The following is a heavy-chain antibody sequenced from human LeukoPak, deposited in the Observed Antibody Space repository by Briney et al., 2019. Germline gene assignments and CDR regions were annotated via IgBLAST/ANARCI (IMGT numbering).Heavy chain of an antibody. J-gene: IGHJ4*02. CDR3: ARGTQQLAIIDY. CDR1: GGSISSGNYY. Sequence: PSQTLSLTRTVSGGSISSGNYYWSWIRQPAGKGPEWIGRIFTSGGTNYNPSLKSRVTISIDTSKNQFSLNLSSVTAADTAVYYCARGTQQLAIIDYWGQGTLVTVSS. V-gene: IGHV4-61*02. D-gene: IGHD6-13*01. CDR2: IFTSGGT.